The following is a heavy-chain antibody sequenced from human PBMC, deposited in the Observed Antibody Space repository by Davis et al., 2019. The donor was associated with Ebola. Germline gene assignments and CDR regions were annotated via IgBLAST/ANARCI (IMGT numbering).Heavy chain of an antibody. J-gene: IGHJ4*02. Sequence: GGSLRLSCAASGFTFNIFDMHWVRQAPGRGLEWVAFVRSHGSDDHYADFVNGRFTISRDNSKNTLYLQMNSLRPEDTAVYYCARDSDDYSFDYWGQGTLVTVSS. CDR1: GFTFNIFD. D-gene: IGHD4-11*01. CDR2: VRSHGSDD. V-gene: IGHV3-30*02. CDR3: ARDSDDYSFDY.